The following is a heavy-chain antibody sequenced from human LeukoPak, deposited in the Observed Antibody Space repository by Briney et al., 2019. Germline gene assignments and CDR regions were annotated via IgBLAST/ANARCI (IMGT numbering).Heavy chain of an antibody. CDR1: GYTLTNYY. CDR3: ARDRTAMTPDAFHI. D-gene: IGHD5-18*01. J-gene: IGHJ3*02. V-gene: IGHV1-46*01. Sequence: GASVKVSCKAFGYTLTNYYAHWVRQAPGQGLEWMAMINPRDGSTSYAQRFQGRVTVTSDMSTSTVYMELSSLRFEDTAVYFCARDRTAMTPDAFHIWGQGTMVTVSS. CDR2: INPRDGST.